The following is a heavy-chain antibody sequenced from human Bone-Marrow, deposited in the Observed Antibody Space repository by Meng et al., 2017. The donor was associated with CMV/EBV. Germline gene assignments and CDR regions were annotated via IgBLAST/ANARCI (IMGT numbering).Heavy chain of an antibody. J-gene: IGHJ6*02. CDR1: GYTFTGYY. Sequence: ASVKVSCKASGYTFTGYYMHWVRQAPGQGLEWMGWINPNSGGTNYAQKFQGRVTMTRDTSISTAYMELSRLRSEDTAVYYCARDGYNKYTNTSTSSNYYYYYGMDVWGQGTTVTVSS. V-gene: IGHV1-2*02. D-gene: IGHD5-24*01. CDR3: ARDGYNKYTNTSTSSNYYYYYGMDV. CDR2: INPNSGGT.